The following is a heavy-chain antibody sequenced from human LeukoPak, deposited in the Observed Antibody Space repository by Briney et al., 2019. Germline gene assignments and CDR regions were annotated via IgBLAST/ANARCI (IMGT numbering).Heavy chain of an antibody. CDR3: ARAGSSSSSWSNFDF. CDR2: ISSSSSYI. D-gene: IGHD6-13*01. J-gene: IGHJ4*02. CDR1: GFTFSSYS. Sequence: GGSLPLSCAASGFTFSSYSMNWVRQAPGKGLEWGSSISSSSSYIFYADSEKGRFTISRDNAKNSLYLQMNSLRAEDTAVYYCARAGSSSSSWSNFDFWGQGTLVPVSS. V-gene: IGHV3-21*01.